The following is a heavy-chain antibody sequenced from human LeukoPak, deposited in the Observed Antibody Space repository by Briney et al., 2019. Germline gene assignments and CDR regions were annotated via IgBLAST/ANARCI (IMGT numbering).Heavy chain of an antibody. CDR3: ARGAGYCSSTSCYEGDRNDY. Sequence: GGSLRLSCAASGFTFSSYSMNWVRQAPGQGLEWVSYISRSSSTIYYADYVKGRFTISRDNAKNSVYLQLNSLRDEDTAVYYCARGAGYCSSTSCYEGDRNDYWGQGTLVTVSS. D-gene: IGHD2-2*01. J-gene: IGHJ4*02. CDR1: GFTFSSYS. V-gene: IGHV3-48*02. CDR2: ISRSSSTI.